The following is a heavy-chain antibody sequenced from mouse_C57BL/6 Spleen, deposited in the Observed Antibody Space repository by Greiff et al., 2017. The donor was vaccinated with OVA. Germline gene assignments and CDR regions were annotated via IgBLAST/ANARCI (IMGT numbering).Heavy chain of an antibody. CDR1: GYTFTSYW. CDR3: ARRVYSNDLDY. J-gene: IGHJ2*01. CDR2: IYPGSGST. V-gene: IGHV1-55*01. D-gene: IGHD2-12*01. Sequence: QVQLQQPGAELVKPGASVKMSCKASGYTFTSYWITWVKQRPGQGLEWIGDIYPGSGSTNYNEKFKGKATLTVDTSSSTAYMQLSSLTSEDSAVYYCARRVYSNDLDYWGQGTTLTVSS.